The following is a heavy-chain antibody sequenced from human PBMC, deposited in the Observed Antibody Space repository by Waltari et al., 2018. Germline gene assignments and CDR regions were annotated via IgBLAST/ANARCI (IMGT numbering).Heavy chain of an antibody. J-gene: IGHJ3*02. CDR3: ARRSRGSGSYAVGAFDI. CDR1: GSISSTTYY. D-gene: IGHD1-26*01. V-gene: IGHV4-39*01. CDR2: MSSSGHT. Sequence: QLQLQESGPGLVKPSETLSLTCTVSGSISSTTYYWGWIRQPPGKGLEWIGSMSSSGHTYYTPSLRSRVTISGYTSKNQFSLRLSSVTAADTAVYYVARRSRGSGSYAVGAFDIWGQGTMVIVSS.